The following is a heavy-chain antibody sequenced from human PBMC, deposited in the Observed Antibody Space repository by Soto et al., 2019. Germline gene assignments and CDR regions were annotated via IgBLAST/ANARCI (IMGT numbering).Heavy chain of an antibody. V-gene: IGHV4-39*01. Sequence: SETLSLTCTVSGGSISSSSYYWGWIRQPPGKGLEWIGSIYYSGSTYYNPSLKSRVTISVDTSKNQFSLKLSSVTAADTAVYYCARKTYYCGSGSAFEDYWGQGTLVTVSS. CDR1: GGSISSSSYY. D-gene: IGHD3-10*01. J-gene: IGHJ4*02. CDR3: ARKTYYCGSGSAFEDY. CDR2: IYYSGST.